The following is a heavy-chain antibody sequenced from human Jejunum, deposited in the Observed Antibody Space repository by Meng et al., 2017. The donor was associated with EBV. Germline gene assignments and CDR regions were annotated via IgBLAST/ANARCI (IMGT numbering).Heavy chain of an antibody. J-gene: IGHJ4*02. CDR3: ARDQNGSYFAY. D-gene: IGHD1-26*01. Sequence: VRLQEAGPGRVKPSETLSLTCTVSGGSVSSGGYYWSWIRQPPGRGLEWIGYIYNSESTNYKSSLKSRVTISADTSKNQFSLRLSSVTAADTAVYYCARDQNGSYFAYWGQGTLVTVSS. V-gene: IGHV4-61*08. CDR2: IYNSEST. CDR1: GGSVSSGGYY.